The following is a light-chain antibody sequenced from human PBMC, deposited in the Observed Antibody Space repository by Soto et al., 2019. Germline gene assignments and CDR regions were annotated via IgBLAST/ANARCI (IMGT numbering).Light chain of an antibody. Sequence: AIQMTQSPSSLSASVGDRVTISCRASQGIGNELGWYQQKPGKAPKLLIYAASSLQSGVPSGFSASGSGTDFSLTISSLQPEDFATYYCLQDYDYPLVFGGGTKVDIK. CDR1: QGIGNE. J-gene: IGKJ4*01. CDR3: LQDYDYPLV. CDR2: AAS. V-gene: IGKV1-6*01.